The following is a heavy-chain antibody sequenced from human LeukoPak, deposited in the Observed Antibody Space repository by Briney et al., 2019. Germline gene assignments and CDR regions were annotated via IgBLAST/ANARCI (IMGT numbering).Heavy chain of an antibody. CDR2: IYTSGST. J-gene: IGHJ3*02. Sequence: SETLSLTCTVSGGSISSYYWSWIRQPAGKGLEWIGRIYTSGSTNYNPSLKSPVTMSVDTSKNQFSLNMSSVTAADTAVYYCARGVYWSDAFDIWGQGTMVTVSS. CDR1: GGSISSYY. CDR3: ARGVYWSDAFDI. D-gene: IGHD2-8*02. V-gene: IGHV4-4*07.